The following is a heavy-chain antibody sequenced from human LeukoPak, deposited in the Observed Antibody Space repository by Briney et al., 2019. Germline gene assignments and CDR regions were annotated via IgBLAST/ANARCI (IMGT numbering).Heavy chain of an antibody. Sequence: PGGSLRLSCAASGFTFSSYAMHWVRQAPGKGLEWVAVISYDGSNKYYADSVKGRFTISRDNSKNTLYLQMNSLRAEDTAVYYCARGPYRGAGYFSYFQHWGQGTLVTVSS. V-gene: IGHV3-30-3*01. CDR2: ISYDGSNK. D-gene: IGHD3-9*01. CDR3: ARGPYRGAGYFSYFQH. J-gene: IGHJ1*01. CDR1: GFTFSSYA.